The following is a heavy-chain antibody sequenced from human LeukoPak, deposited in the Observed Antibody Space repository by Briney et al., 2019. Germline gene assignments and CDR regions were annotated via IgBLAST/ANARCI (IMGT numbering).Heavy chain of an antibody. CDR1: GFTFSGSA. Sequence: GGSLRLSCAASGFTFSGSAMHWVRQASGKGLEWVGRIRSKANSYATAYAASVKGRFTISRDDSTNTAYLQMNSLKTEDTAVYYCTRLGPGSGWYYFDYWGLGTPVTVSS. CDR2: IRSKANSYAT. J-gene: IGHJ4*02. CDR3: TRLGPGSGWYYFDY. D-gene: IGHD6-19*01. V-gene: IGHV3-73*01.